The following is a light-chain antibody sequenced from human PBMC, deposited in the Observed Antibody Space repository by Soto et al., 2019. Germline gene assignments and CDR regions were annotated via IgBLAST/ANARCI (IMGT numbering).Light chain of an antibody. J-gene: IGKJ1*01. CDR2: GAS. Sequence: DIVLTQSPGTLSLSSGERATLSCRASQSVGSSYLAWYQQKPGQAPRLLIYGASNRATGIPDRFSGSGSGKDFPLTISRLEPEDFEVYYCQQFGFSPWTFGQGTKVEIK. V-gene: IGKV3-20*01. CDR1: QSVGSSY. CDR3: QQFGFSPWT.